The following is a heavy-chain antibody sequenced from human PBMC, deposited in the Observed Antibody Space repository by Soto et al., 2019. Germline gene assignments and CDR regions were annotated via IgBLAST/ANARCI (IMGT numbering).Heavy chain of an antibody. Sequence: XGSLRLSCAASGFTFSSYAMTWVRQAPGKGLEWISTISGGGSDTYHAESVKGRFTISRDNSKNILYLQMSRLRAEDTALYYCAKDRVRTIXPDYNWFDPWGQGTLVTVSS. D-gene: IGHD3-10*01. J-gene: IGHJ5*02. CDR1: GFTFSSYA. CDR2: ISGGGSDT. V-gene: IGHV3-23*01. CDR3: AKDRVRTIXPDYNWFDP.